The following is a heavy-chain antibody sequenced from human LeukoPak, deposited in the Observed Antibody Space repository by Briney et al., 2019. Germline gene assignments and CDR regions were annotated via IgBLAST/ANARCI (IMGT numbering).Heavy chain of an antibody. CDR2: IYYSGST. Sequence: SETLSLTCTVSGGSISSYYWSWIRQPPGKGLEWIGYIYYSGSTNYNPSLKSRVTISVDTSKNQFSLKLSSATAADTAVYYCARLGSGWYSIFDYWGQGTLVTVSS. CDR1: GGSISSYY. J-gene: IGHJ4*02. CDR3: ARLGSGWYSIFDY. V-gene: IGHV4-59*08. D-gene: IGHD6-19*01.